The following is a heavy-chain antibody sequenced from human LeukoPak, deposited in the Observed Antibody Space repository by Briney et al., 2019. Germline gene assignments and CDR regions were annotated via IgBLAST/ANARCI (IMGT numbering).Heavy chain of an antibody. V-gene: IGHV1-2*06. CDR2: INPNSGGT. J-gene: IGHJ6*03. D-gene: IGHD3-3*01. CDR3: ARAEPSIFGVVISYYYYMDV. Sequence: ASVKVSCKASGYTFTGYYMHWVRQAPGQGLEWMGRINPNSGGTNYAQKFRGRVTMTRDTSISTAYMELSRLRSDDTAVYYCARAEPSIFGVVISYYYYMDVWGKGTTVTVSS. CDR1: GYTFTGYY.